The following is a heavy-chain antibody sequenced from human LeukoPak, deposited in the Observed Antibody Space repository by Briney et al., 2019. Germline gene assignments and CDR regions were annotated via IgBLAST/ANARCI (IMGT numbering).Heavy chain of an antibody. CDR2: ISTYNGNT. D-gene: IGHD4-23*01. V-gene: IGHV1-18*01. CDR1: GYTFTSYG. J-gene: IGHJ4*02. Sequence: ASVKVSCKASGYTFTSYGISWVRQAPGQGLEWMGWISTYNGNTNYAQKIQGGVTMTTDTSASTAYMELRSLRSDDTAVYYCARRGLSTVGTNPFDYWGQGTLVTVSS. CDR3: ARRGLSTVGTNPFDY.